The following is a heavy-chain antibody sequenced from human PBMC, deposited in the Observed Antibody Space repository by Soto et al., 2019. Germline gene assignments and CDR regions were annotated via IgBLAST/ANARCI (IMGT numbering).Heavy chain of an antibody. J-gene: IGHJ4*02. V-gene: IGHV4-28*01. D-gene: IGHD1-26*01. CDR1: GYSISSSNW. Sequence: QVQLQELGPGLVKPSDTLSLTCAVSGYSISSSNWWGWIRQPPGKGLEWIGYIYYSGSTYYNPSLKSRVTMSVDTSKNQFSLKLSSVTAVDTAVYYCAAGGIVGATTADYWGQGTLVTVSS. CDR3: AAGGIVGATTADY. CDR2: IYYSGST.